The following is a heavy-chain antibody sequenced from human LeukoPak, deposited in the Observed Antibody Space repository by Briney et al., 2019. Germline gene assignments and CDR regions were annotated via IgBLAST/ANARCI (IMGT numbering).Heavy chain of an antibody. CDR1: GGTFSSYA. Sequence: SVKVSCKASGGTFSSYAISWVRQAPGQGLEWMGGIIPIFGTANYAQKFQGRVTITADESTSTAYMELSSLRSEDTAVYYCARVGAGIAAAGSFRYWGQGTLVTVSS. D-gene: IGHD6-13*01. J-gene: IGHJ4*02. V-gene: IGHV1-69*01. CDR2: IIPIFGTA. CDR3: ARVGAGIAAAGSFRY.